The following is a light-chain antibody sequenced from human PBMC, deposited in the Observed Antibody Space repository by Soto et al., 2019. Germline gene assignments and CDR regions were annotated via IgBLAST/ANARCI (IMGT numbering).Light chain of an antibody. CDR3: QQYGSSPYT. CDR2: GAS. V-gene: IGKV3-20*01. Sequence: EIVLTQSPGTLSLSPGERATLSCRASQSVSSSYLAWYQQKPGQAPRLLFYGASSRATGIPDRFSGSGSGTDFTLTISRLEPEDFAVYYCQQYGSSPYTCGQGTKLEIK. CDR1: QSVSSSY. J-gene: IGKJ2*01.